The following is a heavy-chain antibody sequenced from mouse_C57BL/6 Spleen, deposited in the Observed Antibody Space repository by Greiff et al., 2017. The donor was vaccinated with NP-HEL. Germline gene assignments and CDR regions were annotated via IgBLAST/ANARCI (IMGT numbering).Heavy chain of an antibody. CDR1: GYSITSGYY. J-gene: IGHJ2*01. D-gene: IGHD4-1*01. CDR2: ISYDGSN. V-gene: IGHV3-6*01. CDR3: AREEDWVFDY. Sequence: VQLKESGPGLVKPSQSLSLTCSVTGYSITSGYYWNWIRQFPGNKLEWMGYISYDGSNNYNPSLKNRISITRDTSKNQFFLKLNSVTTEDTATYYCAREEDWVFDYWGQGTTLTVSS.